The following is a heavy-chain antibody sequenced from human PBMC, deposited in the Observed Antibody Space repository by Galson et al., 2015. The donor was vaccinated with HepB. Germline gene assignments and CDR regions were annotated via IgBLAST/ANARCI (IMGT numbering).Heavy chain of an antibody. D-gene: IGHD2-15*01. CDR2: ISGSGSSA. V-gene: IGHV3-23*01. CDR3: AKDPPRSRIPDAFDI. Sequence: SLRLSCAASGFTFSSYAMSWVRQAPGRGLEWVSAISGSGSSAYYAGSVEGRFTISRDNSKNTLYLQMNSLRAEDTAVYYCAKDPPRSRIPDAFDIWGQGTMVTVSS. J-gene: IGHJ3*02. CDR1: GFTFSSYA.